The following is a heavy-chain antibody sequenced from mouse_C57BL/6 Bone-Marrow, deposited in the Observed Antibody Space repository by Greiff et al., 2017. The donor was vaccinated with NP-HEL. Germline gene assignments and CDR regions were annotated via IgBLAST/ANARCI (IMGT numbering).Heavy chain of an antibody. CDR1: EYEFPSHD. CDR3: ARVRSNYVGFAY. D-gene: IGHD2-5*01. CDR2: INSDGGST. J-gene: IGHJ3*01. V-gene: IGHV5-2*01. Sequence: DVHLVESGGGLVQPGESLKLSCESNEYEFPSHDMSWVRKTPVKRLELVAAINSDGGSTYYPDTMERRFIISRDNTKKTLYLQMSSLRSEDTALYYCARVRSNYVGFAYWGQGTLVTVSA.